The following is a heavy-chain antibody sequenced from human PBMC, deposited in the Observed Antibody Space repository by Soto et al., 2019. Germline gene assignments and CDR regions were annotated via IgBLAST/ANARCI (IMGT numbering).Heavy chain of an antibody. CDR2: IDPSDSYT. Sequence: GESLKISCKGSGYSFTSYWISWVRQMPGKGLEWMGRIDPSDSYTNYSPSFQGHVTISADKSISTAYLQWSSLKASDTAMYYCAGLDCSGTSRHNYYYYGMDGWGKGTTVPLA. V-gene: IGHV5-10-1*01. CDR3: AGLDCSGTSRHNYYYYGMDG. D-gene: IGHD2-2*02. CDR1: GYSFTSYW. J-gene: IGHJ6*04.